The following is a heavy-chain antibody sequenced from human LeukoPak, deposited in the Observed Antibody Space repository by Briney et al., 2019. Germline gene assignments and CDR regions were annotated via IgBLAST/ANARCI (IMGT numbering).Heavy chain of an antibody. CDR3: AKDGAVGGAIDY. CDR1: VFNFLLNY. J-gene: IGHJ4*02. V-gene: IGHV3-53*01. D-gene: IGHD1-26*01. Sequence: PGVSQTLSCTASVFNFLLNYIRWVPQAPGKGLEWVSVLYSGGYTDYTDSVKGRFTISRDNSKNTLYLQMTRLRADDTAVYYCAKDGAVGGAIDYWGQGTLVTVSS. CDR2: LYSGGYT.